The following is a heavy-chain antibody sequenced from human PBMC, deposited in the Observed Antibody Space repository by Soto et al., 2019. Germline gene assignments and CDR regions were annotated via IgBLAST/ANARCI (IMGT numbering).Heavy chain of an antibody. CDR1: GFTFSSYA. CDR3: ARNHHDFWSGYSSRPYYYYGMDV. CDR2: ISYDGSNK. D-gene: IGHD3-3*01. Sequence: GGSLRLSCAASGFTFSSYAMHWVRQAPGKGLEWVAVISYDGSNKYYADSVKGRFTISRDNSKNTLYLQMNSLRAEDTAVYYCARNHHDFWSGYSSRPYYYYGMDVWGQGTTVTVSS. V-gene: IGHV3-30-3*01. J-gene: IGHJ6*02.